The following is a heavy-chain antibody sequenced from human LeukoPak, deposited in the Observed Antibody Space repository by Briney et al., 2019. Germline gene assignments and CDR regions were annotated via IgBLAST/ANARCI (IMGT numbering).Heavy chain of an antibody. CDR2: INSDGSWT. J-gene: IGHJ3*02. V-gene: IGHV3-74*01. CDR3: ARDLHGDYDAFDI. Sequence: GGSLRLSCAASGNYWMHWVRQAPGKGLVWVSHINSDGSWTSYADSVKGRFTISRDNAKNSLYLQMNSLRAEDTAVYYCARDLHGDYDAFDIWGQGTMVTVSS. CDR1: GNYW. D-gene: IGHD4-17*01.